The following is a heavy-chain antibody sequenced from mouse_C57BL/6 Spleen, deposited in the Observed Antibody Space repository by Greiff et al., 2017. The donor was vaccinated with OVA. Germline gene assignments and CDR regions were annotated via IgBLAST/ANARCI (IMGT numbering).Heavy chain of an antibody. CDR2: IYPGDGDT. J-gene: IGHJ2*01. Sequence: VQLQQSGPELVKPGASVKISCKASGYAFSSSWMNWVKQRPGKGLEWIGRIYPGDGDTNYNGKFKGKATLTADKSSSTAYMQLSSLTSEDSAVYFCARWELYYFDDWGQGTTLTVAS. D-gene: IGHD4-1*01. V-gene: IGHV1-82*01. CDR1: GYAFSSSW. CDR3: ARWELYYFDD.